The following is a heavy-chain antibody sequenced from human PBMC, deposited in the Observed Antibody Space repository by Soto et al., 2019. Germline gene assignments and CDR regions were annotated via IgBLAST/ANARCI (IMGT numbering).Heavy chain of an antibody. D-gene: IGHD3-22*01. CDR3: ASQLYDSSGYYSYASDI. CDR2: IYYSGST. CDR1: GGSISSSSYY. J-gene: IGHJ3*02. Sequence: WETLSLTCTVSGGSISSSSYYWGWVRQPPGKGLEWIGSIYYSGSTYYNPSLKSRVTISVDTSKNQFSLKLSSVNAADTAVYYCASQLYDSSGYYSYASDIWGQGTMVTVS. V-gene: IGHV4-39*01.